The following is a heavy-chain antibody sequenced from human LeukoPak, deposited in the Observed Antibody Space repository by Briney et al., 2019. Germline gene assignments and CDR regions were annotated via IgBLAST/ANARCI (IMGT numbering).Heavy chain of an antibody. D-gene: IGHD6-19*01. CDR2: IKEDGSRI. CDR3: VGSSGWLFDY. J-gene: IGHJ4*02. V-gene: IGHV3-7*01. Sequence: PGGSLRLSCAGTGFTFSNYWMNWVRQAPGKGLEWVANIKEDGSRINYVDSVKGRFTISRDNAKNSVYLQMDILRAEDTAVYYWVGSSGWLFDYWGQGILVAVSS. CDR1: GFTFSNYW.